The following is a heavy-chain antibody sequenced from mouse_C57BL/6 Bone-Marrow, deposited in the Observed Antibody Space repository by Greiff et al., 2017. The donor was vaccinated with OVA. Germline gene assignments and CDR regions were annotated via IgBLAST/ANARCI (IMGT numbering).Heavy chain of an antibody. J-gene: IGHJ2*01. CDR2: IHPNSGST. CDR3: ARGYSKYYFDY. CDR1: GYTFTSYW. D-gene: IGHD2-5*01. V-gene: IGHV1-64*01. Sequence: QVQLQQPGAELVKPGASVKLSCKASGYTFTSYWMHWVKQRPGQGLEWIGMIHPNSGSTNYNEKFKSKATLTVDKSSSTAYQQLSSLTSEDSAVYYCARGYSKYYFDYWGQGTTLTVSS.